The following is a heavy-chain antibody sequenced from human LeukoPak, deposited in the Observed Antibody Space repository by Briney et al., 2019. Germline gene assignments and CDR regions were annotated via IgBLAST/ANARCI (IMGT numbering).Heavy chain of an antibody. J-gene: IGHJ3*02. Sequence: TLSLTCTVSGGAISSVSYYWGWIRQPAGKGMEWMGRIYSSGSTNYNPSLKGRATISVATSLATSKNQFSLKLSSVTAADTAVYYCAGNSNSVTLDAFDIWGQGTMVTVSS. CDR2: IYSSGST. CDR3: AGNSNSVTLDAFDI. CDR1: GGAISSVSYY. D-gene: IGHD4-23*01. V-gene: IGHV4-61*02.